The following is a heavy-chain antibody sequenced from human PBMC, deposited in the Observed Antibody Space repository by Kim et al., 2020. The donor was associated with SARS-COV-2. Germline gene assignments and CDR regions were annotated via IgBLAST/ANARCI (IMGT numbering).Heavy chain of an antibody. V-gene: IGHV3-23*01. CDR2: ISDSGGTT. CDR1: GFTFSSYA. J-gene: IGHJ4*02. D-gene: IGHD6-13*01. Sequence: GGSLILSCAASGFTFSSYAMTWVRQAPGKGLEWVSAISDSGGTTYYADSVKGRFTISRDNSKNTLSLQMNSLRAEDTAVYYCAKDSSPVPRYFDYWGQGTLVTVSS. CDR3: AKDSSPVPRYFDY.